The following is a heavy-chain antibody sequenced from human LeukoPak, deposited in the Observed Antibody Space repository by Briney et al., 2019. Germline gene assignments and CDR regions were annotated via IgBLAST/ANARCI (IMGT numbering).Heavy chain of an antibody. CDR1: GFTFDNYG. CDR2: VYWNGVST. V-gene: IGHV3-20*04. D-gene: IGHD6-25*01. Sequence: GGSLRLSRAASGFTFDNYGMNWVRQAPGKGLEWVSGVYWNGVSTGYSDSVKGRFTISRDNAKNSLYLQMNSLRAEDTAVYYCARDSGPWFDPWGQGTLVTVSS. J-gene: IGHJ5*02. CDR3: ARDSGPWFDP.